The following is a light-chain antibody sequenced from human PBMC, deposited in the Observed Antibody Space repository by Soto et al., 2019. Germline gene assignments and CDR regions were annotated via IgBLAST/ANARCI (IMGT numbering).Light chain of an antibody. Sequence: DIQMTKSPSTLSASVGDTVTITCRASESIDNWLAWYQQKPGKAHKLLIFAASTLVRGVPSRFSGRGSGTEFTLTISSLQADDYATFYCQQYHTDWTFGHGTKVEIK. J-gene: IGKJ1*01. CDR2: AAS. CDR3: QQYHTDWT. V-gene: IGKV1-5*01. CDR1: ESIDNW.